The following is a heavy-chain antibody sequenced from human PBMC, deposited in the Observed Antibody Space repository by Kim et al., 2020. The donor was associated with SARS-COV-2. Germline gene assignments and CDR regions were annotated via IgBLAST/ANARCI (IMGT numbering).Heavy chain of an antibody. V-gene: IGHV1-46*01. CDR1: GYTFTSYY. J-gene: IGHJ4*02. Sequence: ASVKVSCKASGYTFTSYYMHWVRQAPGQGLEWMGIINPSGGSTSYAQKFQGRVTMTRDTSTSTVYMELSSLRSEDTAVYYCARDTSKRWVKLLVYDYWGQGTLVTVSS. CDR3: ARDTSKRWVKLLVYDY. D-gene: IGHD1-20*01. CDR2: INPSGGST.